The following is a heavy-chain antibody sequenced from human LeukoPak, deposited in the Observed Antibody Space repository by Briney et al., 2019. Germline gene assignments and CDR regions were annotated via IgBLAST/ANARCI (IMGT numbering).Heavy chain of an antibody. CDR1: GYTLTELS. Sequence: ASVKVSCKVSGYTLTELSMHWVRQAPGKGLEWMGGFDPEDGETIYAQKFQGRVTMTEDTSTDTAYMELSSLRSEDTAVYYCATAPLKRGVNTIGNWFDPWGQGTLVTVSS. CDR2: FDPEDGET. CDR3: ATAPLKRGVNTIGNWFDP. D-gene: IGHD3-10*01. V-gene: IGHV1-24*01. J-gene: IGHJ5*02.